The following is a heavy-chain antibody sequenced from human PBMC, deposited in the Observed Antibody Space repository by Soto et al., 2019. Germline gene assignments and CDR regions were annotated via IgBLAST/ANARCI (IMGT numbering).Heavy chain of an antibody. Sequence: ASVKVSCKASGYTFTSYGISWVRQAPGQGLEWMGWISAYNGNTNYAQKLQGRVTMTTDTSTSTAYMELRSLRSDDTAVYYCARSYSSSWYPYYYYYYYMDVWGKGTTVTVSS. V-gene: IGHV1-18*01. D-gene: IGHD6-13*01. CDR2: ISAYNGNT. CDR3: ARSYSSSWYPYYYYYYYMDV. J-gene: IGHJ6*03. CDR1: GYTFTSYG.